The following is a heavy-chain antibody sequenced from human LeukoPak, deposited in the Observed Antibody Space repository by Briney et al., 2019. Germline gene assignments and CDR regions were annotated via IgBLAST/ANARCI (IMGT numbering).Heavy chain of an antibody. CDR2: IYYSGST. J-gene: IGHJ4*02. CDR1: GGSISSYY. V-gene: IGHV4-59*12. CDR3: AREGGPYRPLDY. Sequence: SETLSLTCTVSGGSISSYYWSWIRQPPGRGLEWIGYIYYSGSTNYNPSLESRVTMSVDMSENHISLKLTSVTAADTAVYYCAREGGPYRPLDYSGQGTLVTVSS.